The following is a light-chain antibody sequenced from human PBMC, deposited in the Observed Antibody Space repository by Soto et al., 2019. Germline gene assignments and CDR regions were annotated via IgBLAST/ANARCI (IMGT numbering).Light chain of an antibody. CDR3: SSYTDSSPWV. CDR1: NSDVGYYNF. CDR2: EVS. V-gene: IGLV2-14*01. Sequence: QSALTQPASVSGSPGQSITISCTGTNSDVGYYNFVSWYQQHPGKAPKLMIYEVSNRPSAVSNRFSGSKSGNTASLTISDLQAEDEADYYCSSYTDSSPWVFGGGTQLTVL. J-gene: IGLJ3*02.